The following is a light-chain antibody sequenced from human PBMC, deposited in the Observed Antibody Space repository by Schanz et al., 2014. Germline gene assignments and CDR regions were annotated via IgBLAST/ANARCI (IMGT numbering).Light chain of an antibody. Sequence: EIVLTQSPATLSLSPGERATLSCRASQSVTSNFLAWYQQKPGQAPRLLIYGASTRATDIPDRFSGSGSGTEFTLTISSLQSEDFAVYHCLHYHNWPPWTFGQGTKVEIK. CDR1: QSVTSN. V-gene: IGKV3-15*01. CDR3: LHYHNWPPWT. CDR2: GAS. J-gene: IGKJ1*01.